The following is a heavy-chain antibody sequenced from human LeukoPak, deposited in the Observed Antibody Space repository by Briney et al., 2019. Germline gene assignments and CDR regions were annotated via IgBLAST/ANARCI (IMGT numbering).Heavy chain of an antibody. J-gene: IGHJ4*02. CDR2: ISYDGSNK. Sequence: GESLKISCAVSGFTFSSYVMHWVRQAPGKGLEWVAVISYDGSNKYYADSVKGRFTISRDNSKNTLYLQMNSLRVEDTAVYYCARDLRLFGPPDYYWGQGTLVTVSS. V-gene: IGHV3-30-3*01. CDR1: GFTFSSYV. CDR3: ARDLRLFGPPDYY. D-gene: IGHD3-10*01.